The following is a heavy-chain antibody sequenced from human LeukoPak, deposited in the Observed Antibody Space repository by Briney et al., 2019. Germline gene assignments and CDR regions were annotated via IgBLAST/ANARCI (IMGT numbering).Heavy chain of an antibody. CDR3: TRGPWGSGSYAAMDV. CDR1: GGSISGYY. D-gene: IGHD3-10*01. Sequence: SETLSITCTVSGGSISGYYWSWIRQPPGKGLDWSGYIYYSGSTNYHPSLKSRVTISVDTSKNQFSLRLASVTAADTAVYYCTRGPWGSGSYAAMDVWGKGTTVTVPS. V-gene: IGHV4-59*01. CDR2: IYYSGST. J-gene: IGHJ6*03.